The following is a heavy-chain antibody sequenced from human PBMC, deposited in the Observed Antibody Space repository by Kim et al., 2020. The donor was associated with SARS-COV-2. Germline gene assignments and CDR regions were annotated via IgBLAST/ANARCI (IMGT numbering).Heavy chain of an antibody. CDR3: ARGDIFDT. J-gene: IGHJ3*02. Sequence: ASVKVSCKTSGFTFTGYHVHWVRQAPGQGLEWMGWVNPSSGGANLAQKFQARVTLTSQTAINTAYMEMKWLTSDDTAVYYCARGDIFDTWVQGTMVIVSS. CDR2: VNPSSGGA. CDR1: GFTFTGYH. V-gene: IGHV1-2*02. D-gene: IGHD2-15*01.